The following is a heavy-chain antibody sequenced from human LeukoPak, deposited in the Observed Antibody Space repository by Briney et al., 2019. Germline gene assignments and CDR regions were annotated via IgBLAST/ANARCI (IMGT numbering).Heavy chain of an antibody. Sequence: GGSLRLSCAASGFTFSTYWIHWLRQTPEKGLVWVSRISSDGSRTTYADSVKGRFTISRDNAKNTVYLQMNSLRAEDTAVYYCGRDTGDGYNSYFDYWGQGTMVTVS. CDR3: GRDTGDGYNSYFDY. CDR2: ISSDGSRT. CDR1: GFTFSTYW. V-gene: IGHV3-74*01. D-gene: IGHD5-24*01. J-gene: IGHJ4*02.